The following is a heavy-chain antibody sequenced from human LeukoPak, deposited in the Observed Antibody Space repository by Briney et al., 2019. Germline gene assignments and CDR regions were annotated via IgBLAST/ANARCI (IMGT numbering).Heavy chain of an antibody. CDR3: SRGYYDGSGSYFY. Sequence: ASVKVSCKASGYTFTSYDINWVRQATGQGLEWMGWMNPNSGNTDYAQKFQGRVTMTRNTSISTASMDASSLTYEGTAVYYFSRGYYDGSGSYFYGGERTVVSVSS. D-gene: IGHD3-10*01. J-gene: IGHJ4*02. V-gene: IGHV1-8*01. CDR1: GYTFTSYD. CDR2: MNPNSGNT.